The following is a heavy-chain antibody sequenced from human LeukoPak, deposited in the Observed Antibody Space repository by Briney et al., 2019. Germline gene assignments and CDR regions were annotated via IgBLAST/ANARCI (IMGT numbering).Heavy chain of an antibody. Sequence: GGSLRLSCAASGFTFSDYYMSWIRQAPGKGLEWVSYISSSGSTIYYADSVKGRFTISRDNAKNSLYLQMNSLRAEDTAVYYCARDNSVGDNAWWFDPWGQGTLVTVSS. CDR3: ARDNSVGDNAWWFDP. V-gene: IGHV3-11*01. CDR1: GFTFSDYY. CDR2: ISSSGSTI. D-gene: IGHD1-26*01. J-gene: IGHJ5*02.